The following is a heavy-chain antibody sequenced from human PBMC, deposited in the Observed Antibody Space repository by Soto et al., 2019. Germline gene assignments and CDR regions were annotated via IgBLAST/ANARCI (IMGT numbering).Heavy chain of an antibody. CDR1: GGSISSRSHY. CDR2: IFYSGNT. V-gene: IGHV4-39*02. CDR3: ARDGYIGSDFFPAWFDS. J-gene: IGHJ5*01. Sequence: QLQLHESGPGLVKPSETLSLTCTVSGGSISSRSHYWGWIRQPPGKGLEWIASIFYSGNTYYNPSLKRRVTLSVATSKHLFSLKVSSVTAADTAVYYCARDGYIGSDFFPAWFDSWGQGPLVLVSS. D-gene: IGHD5-12*01.